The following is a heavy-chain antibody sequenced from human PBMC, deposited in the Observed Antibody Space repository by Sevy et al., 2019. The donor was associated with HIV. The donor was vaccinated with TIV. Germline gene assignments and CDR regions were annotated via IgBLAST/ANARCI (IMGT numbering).Heavy chain of an antibody. D-gene: IGHD2-21*01. CDR3: ARELWPGDY. V-gene: IGHV3-7*01. CDR1: GFTFNNYF. CDR2: INQDGSQK. J-gene: IGHJ4*02. Sequence: GGSLRLSCAASGFTFNNYFMGWVRKAPGKGLEWIANINQDGSQKNYVDSVKGRFTITKDNARNLLSLQMNSLRVDDTAVYYCARELWPGDYWGQGTLVTVSS.